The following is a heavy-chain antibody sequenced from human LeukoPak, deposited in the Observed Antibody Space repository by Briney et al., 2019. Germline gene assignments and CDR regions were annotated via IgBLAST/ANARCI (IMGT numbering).Heavy chain of an antibody. CDR1: GFTFSSYA. J-gene: IGHJ4*02. D-gene: IGHD6-19*01. CDR2: ISYDGSNK. V-gene: IGHV3-30*04. CDR3: ASSSGWYVPQFDY. Sequence: GGSLRLSCAASGFTFSSYAMHWVRQAPGKGLEWVAVISYDGSNKYYADSVKGRFTISRDNSKNTLYLQMNSLRAEDTAVYYCASSSGWYVPQFDYWGQRTLVTVSS.